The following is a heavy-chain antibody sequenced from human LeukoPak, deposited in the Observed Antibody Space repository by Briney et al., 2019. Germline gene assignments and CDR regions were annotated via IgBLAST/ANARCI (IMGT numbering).Heavy chain of an antibody. CDR3: AREDSSSWYWDY. D-gene: IGHD6-13*01. J-gene: IGHJ4*02. V-gene: IGHV1-18*01. Sequence: ASVKVSCKASGYTFTSYGISWVRQAPGQGLEWMGWISAYNGNTNYAQKFQGRVTMTRDTSISTAYMELSRLRSDDTAVYYCAREDSSSWYWDYWGQGTLVTVSS. CDR1: GYTFTSYG. CDR2: ISAYNGNT.